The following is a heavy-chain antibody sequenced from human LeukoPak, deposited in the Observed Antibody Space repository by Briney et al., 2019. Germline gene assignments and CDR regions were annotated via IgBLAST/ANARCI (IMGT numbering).Heavy chain of an antibody. CDR2: ICCSGGST. D-gene: IGHD6-13*01. Sequence: PGGSLRLSCAASGVTFSSYAMGLVRQAPGKGLEWVWAICCSGGSTYYADSVKGRFTISRDNSKNTLYLQMNSLRAEDTAVYCCAKVELSSSPPQYYFDYWGQGTLVTVSS. J-gene: IGHJ4*02. V-gene: IGHV3-23*01. CDR3: AKVELSSSPPQYYFDY. CDR1: GVTFSSYA.